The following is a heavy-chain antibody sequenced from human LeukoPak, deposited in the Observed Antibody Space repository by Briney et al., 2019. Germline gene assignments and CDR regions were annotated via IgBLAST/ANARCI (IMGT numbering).Heavy chain of an antibody. J-gene: IGHJ4*02. D-gene: IGHD3-10*01. V-gene: IGHV1-69*13. CDR1: GGTFSSHA. CDR2: IIPIFGTA. CDR3: ARTYYYGSGTVNYFDY. Sequence: SVKVSCKASGGTFSSHALSWVRQAPGQGLEWMGGIIPIFGTANYAQKFQGRVTITADESTSTAYTELSSLRSEDTAVYFCARTYYYGSGTVNYFDYWGQGTLVTVST.